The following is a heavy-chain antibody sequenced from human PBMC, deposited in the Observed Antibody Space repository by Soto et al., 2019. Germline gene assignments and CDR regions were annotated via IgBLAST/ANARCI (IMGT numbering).Heavy chain of an antibody. V-gene: IGHV4-59*08. CDR3: ARRYGANFDY. D-gene: IGHD4-17*01. J-gene: IGHJ4*02. Sequence: SETLSLTCTVSGGSISSYYWSWIRQPPGKGLGWIGYIYYSGSTNYNPSLKSRVTISVDTSKNQFSLKLSSVPAADTAVYYCARRYGANFDYWGQGTLVTVSS. CDR2: IYYSGST. CDR1: GGSISSYY.